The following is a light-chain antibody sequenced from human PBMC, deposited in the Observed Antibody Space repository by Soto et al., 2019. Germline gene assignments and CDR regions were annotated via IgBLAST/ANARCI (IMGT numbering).Light chain of an antibody. CDR3: SSYTGSSTPV. CDR1: SSDVGGYNY. J-gene: IGLJ3*02. V-gene: IGLV2-14*01. CDR2: EVS. Sequence: QSALTQPASMSGSPGQSITISCTGTSSDVGGYNYVSWYQHHPGKAPKLMIYEVSNRPSGVSNRFSGSKSGNTASLTISGLQAEDEADYYCSSYTGSSTPVFGGGTKLT.